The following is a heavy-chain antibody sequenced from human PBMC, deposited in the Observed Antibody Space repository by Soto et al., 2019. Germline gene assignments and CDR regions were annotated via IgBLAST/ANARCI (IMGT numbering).Heavy chain of an antibody. CDR2: ISGSGGST. Sequence: PGGSLRLSCAASGFTFSSYAMSWVRQAPGKGLEWVSAISGSGGSTYYADSVKGRFTISRDNSKNTLYLQMNSLRAEDTAVYYCAKDVYSSSPRGPWFDPWGQGTLVTVSS. D-gene: IGHD6-6*01. CDR3: AKDVYSSSPRGPWFDP. V-gene: IGHV3-23*01. J-gene: IGHJ5*02. CDR1: GFTFSSYA.